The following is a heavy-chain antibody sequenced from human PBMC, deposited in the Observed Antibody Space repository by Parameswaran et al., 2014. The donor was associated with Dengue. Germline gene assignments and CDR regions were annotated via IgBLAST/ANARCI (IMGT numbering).Heavy chain of an antibody. CDR2: ISAYNGNT. J-gene: IGHJ4*02. V-gene: IGHV1-18*01. CDR1: ISV. D-gene: IGHD6-6*01. CDR3: ARGLLAARPVDY. Sequence: ISVARLVRQAPGQGLEWMGWISAYNGNTNYAQKLQGRVTMTTDTSTSTAYMELRSLRSDDTAVYYCARGLLAARPVDYWGQGTLVTVSS.